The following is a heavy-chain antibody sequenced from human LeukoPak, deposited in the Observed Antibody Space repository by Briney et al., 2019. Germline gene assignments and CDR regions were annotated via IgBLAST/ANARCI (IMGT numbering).Heavy chain of an antibody. V-gene: IGHV1-69*06. CDR2: ILPVSNKA. CDR1: GGSFSNFG. Sequence: SVKVSCKASGGSFSNFGISWVRQAPGQGFEWMGGILPVSNKANNAQNFQGRVTFTADTSTGTAYMELSSLRSEDTAVYYCAADRYGDAFDIWGQGTMVTVSS. D-gene: IGHD3-16*02. CDR3: AADRYGDAFDI. J-gene: IGHJ3*02.